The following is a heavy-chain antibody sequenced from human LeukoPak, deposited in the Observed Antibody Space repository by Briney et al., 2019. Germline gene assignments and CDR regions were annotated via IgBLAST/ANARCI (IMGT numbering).Heavy chain of an antibody. CDR1: GFTFSTFG. D-gene: IGHD6-13*01. CDR3: AKRMGPSIAATDLDY. Sequence: GRSLRLSCAASGFTFSTFGMHWVRQAPGKGLECVAVISKDGSNKYYADSVKGRFTISRDNSKNTLYLQMDSLRAEDTAMYYCAKRMGPSIAATDLDYWGQGTLVTVSS. J-gene: IGHJ4*02. CDR2: ISKDGSNK. V-gene: IGHV3-30*18.